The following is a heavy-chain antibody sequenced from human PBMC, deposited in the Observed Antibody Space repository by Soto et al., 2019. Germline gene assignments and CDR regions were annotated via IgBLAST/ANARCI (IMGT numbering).Heavy chain of an antibody. CDR3: AREGGLRSYDWPPDY. J-gene: IGHJ4*02. V-gene: IGHV1-18*01. Sequence: QVQLVQSGAEVEKPGASVKVSCKASGYKFTTYGVSWVRQAPGQGLEWMGWISPYNGNTNYAQTLQDRVSMTTDTATGTAYLEVRSLRSDDTAVYFCAREGGLRSYDWPPDYWGQGTLVTVSS. CDR1: GYKFTTYG. CDR2: ISPYNGNT. D-gene: IGHD3-9*01.